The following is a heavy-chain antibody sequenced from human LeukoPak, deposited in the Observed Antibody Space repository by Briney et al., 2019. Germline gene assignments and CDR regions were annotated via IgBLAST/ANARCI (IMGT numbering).Heavy chain of an antibody. CDR3: ARDPSGTYYPRVSGALDI. Sequence: GGSLRLSCAASGFTFSSYSMNWVRQAPGKGLEWVSSTSSISSYIYYADSVKGRFTVSRDNAKNSLYLQMDSLRAEDTAVYYCARDPSGTYYPRVSGALDIWGQGTMVTVSS. CDR2: TSSISSYI. J-gene: IGHJ3*02. CDR1: GFTFSSYS. V-gene: IGHV3-21*01. D-gene: IGHD1-26*01.